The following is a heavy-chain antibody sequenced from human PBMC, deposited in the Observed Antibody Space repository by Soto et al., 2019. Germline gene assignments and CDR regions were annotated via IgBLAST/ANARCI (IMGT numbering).Heavy chain of an antibody. CDR1: GYTFTGYY. CDR3: ARAYHYYYYYYGMDV. J-gene: IGHJ6*02. CDR2: INPNSGGT. Sequence: ASVKVSCKASGYTFTGYYMHWVRQAPGQGLEWMGWINPNSGGTNYAQKFQGWVTMTRDTSISTAYMELSRLRSDVTAVYYCARAYHYYYYYYGMDVWGQGTTVTVSS. V-gene: IGHV1-2*04. D-gene: IGHD2-2*01.